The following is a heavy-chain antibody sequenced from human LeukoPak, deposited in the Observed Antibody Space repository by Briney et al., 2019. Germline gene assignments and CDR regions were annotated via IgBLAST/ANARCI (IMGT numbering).Heavy chain of an antibody. Sequence: GGSLRLSCAASGFTLSSYAMSWVRQAPGKGLEWVSATSDSGGSTYYADSVKGRFTISRDNSKNTLYLQMSSLRGEDTAVYYCAKVTSRGTGTTDYWGQGTLVTVSS. CDR1: GFTLSSYA. J-gene: IGHJ4*02. D-gene: IGHD1-7*01. CDR2: TSDSGGST. V-gene: IGHV3-23*01. CDR3: AKVTSRGTGTTDY.